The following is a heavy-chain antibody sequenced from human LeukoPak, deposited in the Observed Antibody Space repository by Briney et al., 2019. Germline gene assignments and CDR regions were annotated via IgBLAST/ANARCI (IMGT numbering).Heavy chain of an antibody. CDR1: GGTFSSYA. CDR3: ARESYDSHLDAFDI. J-gene: IGHJ3*02. V-gene: IGHV1-69*13. CDR2: IIPIFGTA. Sequence: SVKVSCKASGGTFSSYAISWVRQAPGQGLESMGGIIPIFGTANYAQKFQGRVTITADESTSTAYMELSSLRSEDTAVYYCARESYDSHLDAFDIWGQGTMVTVSS. D-gene: IGHD3-3*01.